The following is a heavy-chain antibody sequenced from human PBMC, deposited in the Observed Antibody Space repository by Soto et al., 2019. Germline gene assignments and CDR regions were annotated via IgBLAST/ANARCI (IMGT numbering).Heavy chain of an antibody. J-gene: IGHJ5*02. Sequence: SVKVSCKASGGTFSSYAISWVRQAPGQELEWMGGIIPIFDTANYAQRFQGRVTITADESTSTAYMELRSLRSDDTAVYYCARGTYSGSYSPWGQGTLVTVSS. CDR1: GGTFSSYA. CDR2: IIPIFDTA. V-gene: IGHV1-69*13. D-gene: IGHD1-26*01. CDR3: ARGTYSGSYSP.